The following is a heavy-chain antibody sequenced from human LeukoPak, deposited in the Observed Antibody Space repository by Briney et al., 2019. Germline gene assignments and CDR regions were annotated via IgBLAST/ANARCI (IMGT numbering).Heavy chain of an antibody. CDR1: GYSISSGYY. CDR2: IYHSGST. Sequence: SETLSLTCTVSGYSISSGYYWGWIRQPPGKGLEWIGSIYHSGSTYYNPSLKSRVTISVDTSKNQFSLKLSSVTAADTAVYYCARVSNYGDFDYWGQGTLVTVSS. J-gene: IGHJ4*02. CDR3: ARVSNYGDFDY. V-gene: IGHV4-38-2*02. D-gene: IGHD4-11*01.